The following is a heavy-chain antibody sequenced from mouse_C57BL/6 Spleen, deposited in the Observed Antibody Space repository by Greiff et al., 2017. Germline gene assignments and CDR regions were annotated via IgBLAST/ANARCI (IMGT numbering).Heavy chain of an antibody. CDR1: GFTFSSYG. Sequence: EVQRVESGGDLVKPGGSLKLSCAASGFTFSSYGMSWVRQTPDKRLEWVATISSGGSYTYYPDSVKGRFTISRDNAKNTLYLQMSSLKSEDTAMYYCARGGGSSSYYYAMDYWGQGTSVTVSS. D-gene: IGHD1-1*01. V-gene: IGHV5-6*01. CDR3: ARGGGSSSYYYAMDY. CDR2: ISSGGSYT. J-gene: IGHJ4*01.